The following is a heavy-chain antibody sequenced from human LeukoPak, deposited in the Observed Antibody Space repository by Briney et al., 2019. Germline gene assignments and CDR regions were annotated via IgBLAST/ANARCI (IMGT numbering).Heavy chain of an antibody. J-gene: IGHJ3*01. V-gene: IGHV1-69*06. CDR1: GGTFSSYA. D-gene: IGHD3-10*02. CDR2: IIPIFGTA. Sequence: ASVKVSCKASGGTFSSYAISWVRQAPGQGLEGVGGIIPIFGTANYAQKFQGRVTITADKSTSTAYMELSSLTSEDTAIYYCTIGYYDSHLYNYVRGVFDVWGQGTMVTVSS. CDR3: TIGYYDSHLYNYVRGVFDV.